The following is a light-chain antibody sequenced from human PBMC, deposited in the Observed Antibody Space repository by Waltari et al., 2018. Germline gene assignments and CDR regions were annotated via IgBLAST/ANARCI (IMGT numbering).Light chain of an antibody. CDR2: EVS. Sequence: QPALTQPASVSGSPGQSITISCTGSSSDVGGYNYVSWYQQHPGKAPKLMIYEVSNRPSGVSNRFSGSKSGNTASLTISWLLAEDEADYYCISYSSSTTLGVFGGGTKLTVL. J-gene: IGLJ2*01. CDR3: ISYSSSTTLGV. V-gene: IGLV2-14*03. CDR1: SSDVGGYNY.